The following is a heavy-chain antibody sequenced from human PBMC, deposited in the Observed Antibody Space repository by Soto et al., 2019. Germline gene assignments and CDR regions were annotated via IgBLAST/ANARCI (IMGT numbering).Heavy chain of an antibody. CDR3: ARDEGYCSGGSCYGDYYFDY. D-gene: IGHD2-15*01. Sequence: QVQLVQSGAEVKKPGSSVKVSCKASGGTFSSYTISWVRQAPGQGLEWMGRIIPILGIANYAQKFQGRVTITADKSTSTAYMELSSLRSEDTAVYYCARDEGYCSGGSCYGDYYFDYWGQGTLVTVSS. J-gene: IGHJ4*02. CDR1: GGTFSSYT. V-gene: IGHV1-69*08. CDR2: IIPILGIA.